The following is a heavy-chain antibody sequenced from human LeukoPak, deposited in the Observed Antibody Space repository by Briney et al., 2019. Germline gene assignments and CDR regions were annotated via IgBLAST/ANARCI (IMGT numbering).Heavy chain of an antibody. CDR1: GGSISSSGYF. J-gene: IGHJ4*02. CDR2: IYYSGST. Sequence: SETLSLTCTVSGGSISSSGYFWGWIRQPPGKGLEWIGSIYYSGSTYYNPSLKSRVTISVDTSKNQFSLKLGSVTAADTAVYYCARREGARPMDYWGQGTLVTVSS. V-gene: IGHV4-39*01. CDR3: ARREGARPMDY. D-gene: IGHD6-6*01.